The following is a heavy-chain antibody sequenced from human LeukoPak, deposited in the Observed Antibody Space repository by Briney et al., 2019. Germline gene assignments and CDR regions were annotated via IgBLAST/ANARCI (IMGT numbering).Heavy chain of an antibody. Sequence: SQTLSLTCTVSGGSVSSGGYYWSWLRQHPGKGLEWIGYIYYSGSTYYNPSLKSRVTISVDTSKSQFSLKLSSVTAADTAVYYCARTYYGSGSYAFDIWGQGTMVTASS. V-gene: IGHV4-31*03. CDR1: GGSVSSGGYY. CDR3: ARTYYGSGSYAFDI. J-gene: IGHJ3*02. CDR2: IYYSGST. D-gene: IGHD3-10*01.